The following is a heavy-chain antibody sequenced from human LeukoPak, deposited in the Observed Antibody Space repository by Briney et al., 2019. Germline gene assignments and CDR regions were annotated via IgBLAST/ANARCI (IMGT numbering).Heavy chain of an antibody. V-gene: IGHV1-69*06. D-gene: IGHD3-3*01. CDR2: IIPIFGTA. CDR1: GGTFSSYA. Sequence: SVKVSCKASGGTFSSYAISWVRQAPGQGLEWMGGIIPIFGTANCAQKFQGRVTITADKSTSTAYMELSSLRSEDTAVYYCARAHLRYDFWSGYPEHHYYYYNMDVWGKGTTVTVSS. J-gene: IGHJ6*03. CDR3: ARAHLRYDFWSGYPEHHYYYYNMDV.